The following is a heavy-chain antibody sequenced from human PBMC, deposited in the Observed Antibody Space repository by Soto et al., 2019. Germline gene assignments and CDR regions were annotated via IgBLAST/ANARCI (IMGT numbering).Heavy chain of an antibody. CDR2: IYHSGSA. V-gene: IGHV4-38-2*01. Sequence: SETLSLTCAVSGYSINIGYYWGWIRQSPGKGLDCIGSIYHSGSAYYNPSLKSRVTISVDTSKNQFSLNLRSVTAADTAVYYCARRPVADHYFVSWGPGTLLTVSS. CDR1: GYSINIGYY. J-gene: IGHJ4*02. CDR3: ARRPVADHYFVS.